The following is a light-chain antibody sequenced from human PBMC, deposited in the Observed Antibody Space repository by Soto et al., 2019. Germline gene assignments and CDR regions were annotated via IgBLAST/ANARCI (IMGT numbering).Light chain of an antibody. CDR2: GAS. CDR3: QQYSDWPRVT. J-gene: IGKJ4*01. CDR1: QSVGSK. Sequence: EVVMTQSPATLSVSPEERATLSCRASQSVGSKVDWYLHKPGQAPRLLIHGASTRATDIPARFSGSGSGTEFTLTISSLQSEDVAVYYCQQYSDWPRVTFGGGTKVEL. V-gene: IGKV3-15*01.